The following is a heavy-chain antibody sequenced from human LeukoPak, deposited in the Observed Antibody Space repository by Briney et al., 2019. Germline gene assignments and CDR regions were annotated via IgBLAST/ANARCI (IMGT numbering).Heavy chain of an antibody. J-gene: IGHJ4*02. D-gene: IGHD6-6*01. CDR2: ISGSGRST. CDR1: GFTFSSYG. Sequence: GGTLRLPCAASGFTFSSYGMNWVRQAPGKGLEWVPGISGSGRSTYYADSVKGRFTISRDNSKNTLYLQMNSLRAEDTAVYYCAKGGAARPKIVWGQGTLVTVSS. V-gene: IGHV3-23*01. CDR3: AKGGAARPKIV.